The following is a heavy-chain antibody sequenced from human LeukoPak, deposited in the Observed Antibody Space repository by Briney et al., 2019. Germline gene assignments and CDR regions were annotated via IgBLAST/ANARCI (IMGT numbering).Heavy chain of an antibody. CDR3: ARSALLWFGELSYNP. J-gene: IGHJ5*02. V-gene: IGHV1-8*01. CDR2: MNPNSGNT. Sequence: ASVTVSCKASGYTFTSYDINWVRQATGQGLEWMGWMNPNSGNTGYAQKFQGRVTITRNTSINTAYMELSSLRSEDTAVYYCARSALLWFGELSYNPWGQGTLVTVSS. CDR1: GYTFTSYD. D-gene: IGHD3-10*01.